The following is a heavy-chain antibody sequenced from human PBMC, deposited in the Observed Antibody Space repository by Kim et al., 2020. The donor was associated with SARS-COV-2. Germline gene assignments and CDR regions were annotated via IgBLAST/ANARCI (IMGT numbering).Heavy chain of an antibody. Sequence: SETLSLTCTVSGGSISSSSYYWGWIRQPPGKGLEWIGSIYYSGSTYYNPSLKSRVTISVDTSKNQFSLKLSSVTAADTAVYYCARLDIFREDVWGQGTT. J-gene: IGHJ6*02. CDR2: IYYSGST. D-gene: IGHD5-12*01. V-gene: IGHV4-39*07. CDR1: GGSISSSSYY. CDR3: ARLDIFREDV.